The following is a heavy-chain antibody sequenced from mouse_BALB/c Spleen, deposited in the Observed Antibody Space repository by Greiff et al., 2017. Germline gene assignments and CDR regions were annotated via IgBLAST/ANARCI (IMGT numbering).Heavy chain of an antibody. V-gene: IGHV5-17*02. CDR2: ISSGSSTI. J-gene: IGHJ4*01. CDR1: GFTFSSFG. Sequence: EVQLQESGGGLVQPGGSRKLSCAASGFTFSSFGMHWVRQAPEKGLEWVAYISSGSSTIYYADTVKGRFTISRDNPKNTLFLQMTSLRSEDTAMYYCARWGSSYYAMDYWGQGTSVTVSS. CDR3: ARWGSSYYAMDY.